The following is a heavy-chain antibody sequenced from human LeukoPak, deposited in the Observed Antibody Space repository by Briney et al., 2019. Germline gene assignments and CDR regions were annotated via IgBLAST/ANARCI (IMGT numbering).Heavy chain of an antibody. D-gene: IGHD3-10*01. CDR1: GFTFSSYS. J-gene: IGHJ4*02. CDR3: ARGFESGRGY. Sequence: GGSLRLPCAASGFTFSSYSMNWVRQAPGKGLEWVSSISSSSSYIYYADSVKGRFTISRDNAKNSLYLQMNSLRAEDTAVYYCARGFESGRGYWGQGTLVTVSS. V-gene: IGHV3-21*01. CDR2: ISSSSSYI.